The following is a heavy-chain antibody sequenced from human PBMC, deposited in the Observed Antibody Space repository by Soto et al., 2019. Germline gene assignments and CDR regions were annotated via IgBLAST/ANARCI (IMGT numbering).Heavy chain of an antibody. D-gene: IGHD6-19*01. CDR1: GFTFISYG. Sequence: PGGSLRLSCAASGFTFISYGMHWVLQAPCKGLEWVAVIWYDGSNKYYADSVKGRFTISRDNSKNTLYLQMNSLRAEDTAVYYCARDVSSGWYRRYYYYGMDVWSQGTTVTVSS. J-gene: IGHJ6*02. CDR3: ARDVSSGWYRRYYYYGMDV. CDR2: IWYDGSNK. V-gene: IGHV3-33*08.